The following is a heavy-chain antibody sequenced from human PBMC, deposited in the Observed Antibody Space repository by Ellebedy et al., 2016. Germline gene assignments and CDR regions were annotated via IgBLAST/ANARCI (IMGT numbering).Heavy chain of an antibody. CDR1: GFTFRNYG. J-gene: IGHJ5*02. CDR3: ARDTSGRPPRLGVS. D-gene: IGHD5-12*01. CDR2: TWYDGGNK. V-gene: IGHV3-33*08. Sequence: GGSLRLSCVASGFTFRNYGMHWVRQAPGKGLEWVTNTWYDGGNKYYADSVKGRFTISRDNSNNTLYLQMNSLRADATAVYHCARDTSGRPPRLGVSWGQGTLVTVSS.